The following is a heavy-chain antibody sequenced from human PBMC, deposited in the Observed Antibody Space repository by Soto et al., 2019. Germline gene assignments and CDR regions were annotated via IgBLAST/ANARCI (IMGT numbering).Heavy chain of an antibody. V-gene: IGHV3-33*01. D-gene: IGHD6-19*01. Sequence: SLRLSCAASGFTFSSYGMHWVRQAPGKGLEWVAVIWYDGSNKYYADSVKGRFTISRDNSKNTLYLQMNSLRAEDTAVYYCARDYVGRISGWYDLEGNFDYWGQGTLVTVSS. J-gene: IGHJ4*02. CDR1: GFTFSSYG. CDR2: IWYDGSNK. CDR3: ARDYVGRISGWYDLEGNFDY.